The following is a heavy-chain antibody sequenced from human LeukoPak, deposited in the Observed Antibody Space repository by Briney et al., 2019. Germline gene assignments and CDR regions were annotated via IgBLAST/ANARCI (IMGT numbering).Heavy chain of an antibody. CDR2: IYPGDSDT. CDR1: GYSFTNSW. D-gene: IGHD2-2*01. CDR3: ATHLGYCSSTCCYSY. Sequence: GESLKISCKGSGYSFTNSWIAWVRQMPGKGLEWMGIIYPGDSDTRYSPSFQGQVTISADKSISTAYLQWSSLKASDTAMYYCATHLGYCSSTCCYSYWGQGTLVTVSS. V-gene: IGHV5-51*01. J-gene: IGHJ4*02.